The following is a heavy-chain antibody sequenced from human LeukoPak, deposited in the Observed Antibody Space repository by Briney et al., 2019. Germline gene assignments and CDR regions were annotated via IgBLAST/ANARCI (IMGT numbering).Heavy chain of an antibody. Sequence: PGGSLRLSCAASGFTFSSYWMSWVRQAPGKGLEWVANIKQDGNEKYYVDSVKGRFTISRDNAKNSLYLQMNSLRAEDTAVYYCAREEVGATGSQYYMDVWGKGTTVTVSS. CDR2: IKQDGNEK. J-gene: IGHJ6*03. CDR3: AREEVGATGSQYYMDV. CDR1: GFTFSSYW. D-gene: IGHD1-26*01. V-gene: IGHV3-7*01.